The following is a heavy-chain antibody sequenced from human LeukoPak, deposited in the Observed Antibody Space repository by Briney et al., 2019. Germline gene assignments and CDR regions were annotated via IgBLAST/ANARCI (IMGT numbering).Heavy chain of an antibody. D-gene: IGHD5/OR15-5a*01. CDR3: ASVRLPGDAFDI. J-gene: IGHJ3*02. CDR1: DFSFITYA. Sequence: GGSMRLSCAGSDFSFITYAMSWVRQAPGKGLEWVSTIAGRGDATYYADSVKGRFTISRDNAKNTVYLQMNSLRVEDTAMYFCASVRLPGDAFDIWGQGTRVTVSS. V-gene: IGHV3-23*01. CDR2: IAGRGDAT.